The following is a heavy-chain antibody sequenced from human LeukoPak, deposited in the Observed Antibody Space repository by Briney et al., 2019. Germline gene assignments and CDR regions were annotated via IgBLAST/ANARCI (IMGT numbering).Heavy chain of an antibody. J-gene: IGHJ4*02. CDR2: ISSSSSYI. D-gene: IGHD6-19*01. CDR3: ASSRSVAGMDY. V-gene: IGHV3-21*01. CDR1: GFTFSSYS. Sequence: PGGSLRLSCAASGFTFSSYSVNWVRQAPGKGLEWVSSISSSSSYIYYADSVKGRFTISRKNAKKSLYLQMNSLRAEDTAVYYCASSRSVAGMDYWGRGTLVTVSS.